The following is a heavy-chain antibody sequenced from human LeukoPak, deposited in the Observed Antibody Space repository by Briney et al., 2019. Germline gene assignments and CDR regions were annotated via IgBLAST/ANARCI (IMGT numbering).Heavy chain of an antibody. CDR3: AREANYYGSGSYFEGTFDH. CDR1: GGSFSSYY. J-gene: IGHJ4*02. D-gene: IGHD3-10*01. V-gene: IGHV4-59*01. CDR2: IYSSGTT. Sequence: SETLSLTCAVYGGSFSSYYWSWIRQPPGKGLEWIGYIYSSGTTNYNPSLKSRVTISIDTSKNEFSLKLTSVTAADTAVYYCAREANYYGSGSYFEGTFDHWGQGSLVIVSS.